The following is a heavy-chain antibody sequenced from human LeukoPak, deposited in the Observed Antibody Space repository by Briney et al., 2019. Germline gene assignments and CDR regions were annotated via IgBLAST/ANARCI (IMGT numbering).Heavy chain of an antibody. CDR3: ARERGVTD. D-gene: IGHD3-10*01. J-gene: IGHJ4*02. CDR1: GYNFSGDY. Sequence: ASVKVSCKASGYNFSGDYMHWVRQAPGHGLEWRGWINPTTGGTFYAQKFQGRVTMTRDTFISTAFMELTSLTSDDTAVYYCARERGVTDWGQGTLVTVSS. V-gene: IGHV1-2*02. CDR2: INPTTGGT.